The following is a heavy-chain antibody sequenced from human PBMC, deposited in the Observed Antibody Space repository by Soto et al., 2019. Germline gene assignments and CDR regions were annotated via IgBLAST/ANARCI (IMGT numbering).Heavy chain of an antibody. D-gene: IGHD1-7*01. V-gene: IGHV3-33*01. CDR3: ARVITGTTPYYYYGMDV. J-gene: IGHJ6*02. Sequence: PGGSLRLSCAASGFTFSSYGMHWVRQAPGKGLEWVAVIWYDGSNKYYADSVKGRFTISRDNSKNTLYLQMNSLRAEDTAVYYCARVITGTTPYYYYGMDVWGQGTTVTVSS. CDR1: GFTFSSYG. CDR2: IWYDGSNK.